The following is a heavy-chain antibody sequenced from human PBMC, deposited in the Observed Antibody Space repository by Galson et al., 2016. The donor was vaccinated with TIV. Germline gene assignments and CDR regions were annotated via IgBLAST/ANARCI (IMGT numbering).Heavy chain of an antibody. J-gene: IGHJ3*01. CDR1: GFSFRNYV. V-gene: IGHV3-9*01. D-gene: IGHD2-15*01. CDR2: ITWNSGTI. Sequence: SLRLSCAASGFSFRNYVMNWVRLAPGKGPEWVAGITWNSGTIGYADSVKGRFTISRDNAKKSLYLQMNSLRREDAALYYCVKTNIYLRTVVADGAFDVWGQGTRVTVSS. CDR3: VKTNIYLRTVVADGAFDV.